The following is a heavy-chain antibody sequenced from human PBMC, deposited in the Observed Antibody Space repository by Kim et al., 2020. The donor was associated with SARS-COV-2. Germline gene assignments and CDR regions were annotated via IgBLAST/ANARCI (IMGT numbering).Heavy chain of an antibody. D-gene: IGHD6-13*01. Sequence: SETLSLTCAVYGGSFSGYYWSWIRQPPGKGLEWIGEINHSGSTNYNPSLKSRVTISVDTSKNQFSLKLSSVTAADTAVYYCAPQAAAGTWAFDYWGQGTLVTVSS. CDR2: INHSGST. CDR3: APQAAAGTWAFDY. J-gene: IGHJ4*02. V-gene: IGHV4-34*01. CDR1: GGSFSGYY.